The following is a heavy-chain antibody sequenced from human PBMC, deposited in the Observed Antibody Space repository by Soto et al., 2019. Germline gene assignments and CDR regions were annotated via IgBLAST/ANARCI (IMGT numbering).Heavy chain of an antibody. J-gene: IGHJ2*01. Sequence: EVQLVESGGGLVQPGGSLRLSCAASGFTFSSYSMNWVRQAPGKGLEWVSYISSSSSTIYYADSVKGRFTISRDNAKNSLYLQMNSLRDEDTAVYYCASAPSGWYWYFDLWGRGTLVTVSS. D-gene: IGHD6-19*01. CDR3: ASAPSGWYWYFDL. CDR2: ISSSSSTI. V-gene: IGHV3-48*02. CDR1: GFTFSSYS.